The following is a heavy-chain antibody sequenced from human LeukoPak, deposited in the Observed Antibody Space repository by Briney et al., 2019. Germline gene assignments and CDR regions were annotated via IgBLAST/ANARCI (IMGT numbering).Heavy chain of an antibody. Sequence: PGGSLRLSCAASGFTFSSYAMSWVRQAPGKGLEWVSAISGSGGTTYYADSVKGRFTISRDNSKNTLFLQMNSLRAEDTALYYCAKAVGGYGYDNWGQGTLVTVSS. V-gene: IGHV3-23*01. D-gene: IGHD5-12*01. CDR2: ISGSGGTT. CDR1: GFTFSSYA. CDR3: AKAVGGYGYDN. J-gene: IGHJ4*02.